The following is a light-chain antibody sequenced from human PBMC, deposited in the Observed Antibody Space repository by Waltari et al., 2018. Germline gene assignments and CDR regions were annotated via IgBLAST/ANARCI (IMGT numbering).Light chain of an antibody. V-gene: IGKV3-15*01. CDR3: QQYNNWPPYT. CDR1: QSVSSK. J-gene: IGKJ2*01. CDR2: GAS. Sequence: EIVMTQSPATLSVSPGERATLSCRAGQSVSSKLAWYQQKPGQAPRLLIYGASTRATGIPAMFSASGSATEFTLTISSLQSEDFAVYYCQQYNNWPPYTLGQGTKLEIK.